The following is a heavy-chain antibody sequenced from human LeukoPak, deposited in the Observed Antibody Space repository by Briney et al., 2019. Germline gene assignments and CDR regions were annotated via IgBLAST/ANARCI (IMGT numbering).Heavy chain of an antibody. CDR2: ISYDGSNK. D-gene: IGHD5-12*01. J-gene: IGHJ4*02. Sequence: PGGSLRLSCAAAGFTFSSYTMHWVRQAPGKGLEWVALISYDGSNKYYVDSVKGRFTISRDNSKNTLYLQMNSLRVEDTAVYYCARSLGVSGYDFAYWGQGTLVTVSS. CDR1: GFTFSSYT. CDR3: ARSLGVSGYDFAY. V-gene: IGHV3-30-3*01.